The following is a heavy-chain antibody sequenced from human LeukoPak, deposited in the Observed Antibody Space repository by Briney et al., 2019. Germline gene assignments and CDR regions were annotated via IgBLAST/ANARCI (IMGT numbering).Heavy chain of an antibody. D-gene: IGHD2-2*01. CDR1: GGSISSYY. V-gene: IGHV4-4*07. Sequence: SETLSLTCTVSGGSISSYYWSWIRLPAGKGLEWIGRIYTGGSTDYSPSLKSRVTMSVDTSKNQFSLNLSSVTAADTAVYYCARAIVVVPAAIRDGWFDPWGQGTLVTVSS. CDR2: IYTGGST. J-gene: IGHJ5*02. CDR3: ARAIVVVPAAIRDGWFDP.